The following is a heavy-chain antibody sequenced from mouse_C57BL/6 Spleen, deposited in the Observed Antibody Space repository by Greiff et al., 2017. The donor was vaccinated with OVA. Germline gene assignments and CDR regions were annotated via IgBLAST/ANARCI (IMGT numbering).Heavy chain of an antibody. CDR2: ISSGGSYT. Sequence: EVQVVESGGDLVKPGGSLKLSCAASGFTFSSYGMSWVRQTPDKRLEWVATISSGGSYTYYPDSVKGRFTISRDNAKNTLYLQMSSLKSEDTAMYYGARHMITHFDYWGQGTTLTVSS. CDR3: ARHMITHFDY. D-gene: IGHD2-4*01. V-gene: IGHV5-6*01. J-gene: IGHJ2*01. CDR1: GFTFSSYG.